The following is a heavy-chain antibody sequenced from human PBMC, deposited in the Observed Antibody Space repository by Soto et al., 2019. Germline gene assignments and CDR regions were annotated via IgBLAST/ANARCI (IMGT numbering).Heavy chain of an antibody. D-gene: IGHD6-13*01. J-gene: IGHJ6*02. CDR1: GFTFSSYS. Sequence: GGSLRLSCAASGFTFSSYSMNWVRQAPGKGLEWVSSISSSSSYIYYADSVKGRFTISRDNAKNSLYLQMNSLSDEDTAVYYCASVIAAAGQYYYGMDVWGQGTTVTVSS. CDR3: ASVIAAAGQYYYGMDV. V-gene: IGHV3-21*01. CDR2: ISSSSSYI.